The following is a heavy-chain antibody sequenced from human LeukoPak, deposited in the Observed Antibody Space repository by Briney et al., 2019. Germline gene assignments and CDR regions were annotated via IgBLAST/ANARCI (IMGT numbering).Heavy chain of an antibody. CDR2: IIPIFGTA. J-gene: IGHJ4*02. D-gene: IGHD4-23*01. Sequence: VASVKVSFKASGGTFSSYAISWVRQAPGQGLEWMGGIIPIFGTANYAQKLQGRVTMTTDTSTSTAYMELRSLSSDDTAVYYCARDGITPYYFDYWGQGTLVTVSS. CDR1: GGTFSSYA. CDR3: ARDGITPYYFDY. V-gene: IGHV1-69*05.